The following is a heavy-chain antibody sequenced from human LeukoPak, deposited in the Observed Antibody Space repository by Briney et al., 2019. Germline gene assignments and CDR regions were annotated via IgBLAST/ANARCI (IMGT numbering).Heavy chain of an antibody. CDR3: ARAGSSSWYPSFDY. CDR1: GGSFSGYY. CDR2: INHSGST. D-gene: IGHD6-13*01. J-gene: IGHJ4*02. V-gene: IGHV4-34*01. Sequence: SETLSLTCAVYGGSFSGYYWSWIRQPPGKGLEWIGEINHSGSTNYNPSLKSRVTISVDTSKNQFSLKLSSVTAADTAVYYCARAGSSSWYPSFDYWGQGTLVTVSS.